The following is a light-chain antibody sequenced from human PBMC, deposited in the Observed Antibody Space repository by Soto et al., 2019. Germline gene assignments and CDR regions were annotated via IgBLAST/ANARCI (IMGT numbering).Light chain of an antibody. CDR3: QKYNSAPLT. J-gene: IGKJ4*01. V-gene: IGKV1-39*01. CDR2: AAS. CDR1: QSISSY. Sequence: DIQMTHSPSSLSASVGDRVTITCRASQSISSYLNWYQQKPGKAPKLLIYAASSLQSGVPSRFSGSGSGTDFTLTISSLQPEDVATYYCQKYNSAPLTFGGGTKV.